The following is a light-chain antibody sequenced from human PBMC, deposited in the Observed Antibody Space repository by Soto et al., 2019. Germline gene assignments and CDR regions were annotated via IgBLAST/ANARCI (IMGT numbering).Light chain of an antibody. J-gene: IGKJ2*01. V-gene: IGKV3-15*01. Sequence: DIVMTQSPATLSVSLGDRATISCRASQSVSSNLAWYQQKPGQAPRLLIYGASTSATGIPARFSGSGSGTELTLTISSMQSEDFAVYYCQQYNNWPPVTFGQGTKLEIK. CDR1: QSVSSN. CDR2: GAS. CDR3: QQYNNWPPVT.